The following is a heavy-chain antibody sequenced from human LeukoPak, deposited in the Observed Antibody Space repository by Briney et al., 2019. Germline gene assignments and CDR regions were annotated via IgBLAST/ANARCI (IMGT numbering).Heavy chain of an antibody. D-gene: IGHD2-2*01. J-gene: IGHJ5*02. V-gene: IGHV3-23*01. Sequence: GGSLRLSCAASGFTFSSYSMNRVRQAPGKGLEWVSAASGSGGSTFYADSVKGRFTISRDNSKNTLYLQMNSLRAEDTAVYYCARDFGRGYCSSTSCYGWFDPWGQGTLVTVSS. CDR1: GFTFSSYS. CDR3: ARDFGRGYCSSTSCYGWFDP. CDR2: ASGSGGST.